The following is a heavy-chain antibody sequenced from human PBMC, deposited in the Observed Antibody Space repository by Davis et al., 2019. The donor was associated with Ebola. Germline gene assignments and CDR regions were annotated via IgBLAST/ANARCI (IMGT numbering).Heavy chain of an antibody. Sequence: GESLKISCAASGFTFSSYSMNWVRQAPGKGLEWVANIKQDGSEKYYVDSVKGRFTISRDNAKNSLYLQMNSLRAEDTAVYYCARDYQNGDYWGQGTLVTVSS. V-gene: IGHV3-7*01. CDR2: IKQDGSEK. J-gene: IGHJ4*02. CDR3: ARDYQNGDY. CDR1: GFTFSSYS. D-gene: IGHD2-2*01.